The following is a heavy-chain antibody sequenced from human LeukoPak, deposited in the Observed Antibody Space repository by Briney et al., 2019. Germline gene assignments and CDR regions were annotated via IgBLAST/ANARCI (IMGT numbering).Heavy chain of an antibody. D-gene: IGHD3-22*01. CDR2: INHSGST. V-gene: IGHV4-34*01. Sequence: SETLSLTCAVYGGSFSGYYWSWIRQPPGKGLEWIGEINHSGSTNYNPSLKGRVTISVDTSKNQFSLKLSSVTAADTAVYYCARFPYYYDSSGYYFSYFDYWGQGTLVTVSS. CDR3: ARFPYYYDSSGYYFSYFDY. J-gene: IGHJ4*02. CDR1: GGSFSGYY.